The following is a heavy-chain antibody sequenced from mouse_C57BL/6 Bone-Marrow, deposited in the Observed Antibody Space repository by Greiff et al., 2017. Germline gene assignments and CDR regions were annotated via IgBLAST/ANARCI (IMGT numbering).Heavy chain of an antibody. CDR2: INYDGSST. J-gene: IGHJ3*01. CDR3: ARAASIYYGYGFAY. CDR1: GFTFSDYY. Sequence: EVQVVESEGGLVQPGSSMKLSCTASGFTFSDYYMAWVRQVPEKGLEWVANINYDGSSTYYLDSLKSRFIISRDNAKNILYLQLSSLKSEDTATYYCARAASIYYGYGFAYWGQGTLVTVSA. D-gene: IGHD2-2*01. V-gene: IGHV5-16*01.